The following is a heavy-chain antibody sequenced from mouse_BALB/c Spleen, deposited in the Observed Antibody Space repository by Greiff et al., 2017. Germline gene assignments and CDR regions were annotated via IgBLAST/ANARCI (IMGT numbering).Heavy chain of an antibody. CDR3: ARSNSLLRPFYAMDY. CDR1: GYSITSDYA. Sequence: DVKLVESGPGLVKPSQSLSLTCTVTGYSITSDYAWNWIRQFPGNKLEWMGYISYSGSTSYNPSLKSRISITRDTSKNQFFLQLNSVTTEDTATYYCARSNSLLRPFYAMDYWGQGTSVTVSS. V-gene: IGHV3-2*02. CDR2: ISYSGST. D-gene: IGHD1-2*01. J-gene: IGHJ4*01.